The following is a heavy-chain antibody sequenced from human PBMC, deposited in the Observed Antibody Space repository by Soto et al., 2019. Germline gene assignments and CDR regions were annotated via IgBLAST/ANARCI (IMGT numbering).Heavy chain of an antibody. CDR2: IYYLGNT. CDR1: GGSISSSSSY. CDR3: ARHGQLQYFDWV. J-gene: IGHJ4*02. V-gene: IGHV4-39*01. Sequence: PSETLSLTCTVSGGSISSSSSYWGWIRQPPGKGLEWVGSIYYLGNTYYNPSLGSRVTISVDTSKNQFSLRLSSVTAADTAVYYCARHGQLQYFDWVWGQGSLVTVSS. D-gene: IGHD3-9*01.